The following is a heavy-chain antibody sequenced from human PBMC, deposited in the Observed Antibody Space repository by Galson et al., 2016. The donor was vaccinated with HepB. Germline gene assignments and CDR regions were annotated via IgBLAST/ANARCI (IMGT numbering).Heavy chain of an antibody. CDR1: GFTFSSYA. Sequence: SLRLSCAASGFTFSSYAMHWVRQAPGKGLEWVAVISYDGSHKYYADSVEGRFTISRDNSKNTLYLQMNSLRAEDTAVYYCAREQGKWLQAQYYFDYWGQGTLVTVSS. V-gene: IGHV3-30*04. D-gene: IGHD5-24*01. J-gene: IGHJ4*02. CDR3: AREQGKWLQAQYYFDY. CDR2: ISYDGSHK.